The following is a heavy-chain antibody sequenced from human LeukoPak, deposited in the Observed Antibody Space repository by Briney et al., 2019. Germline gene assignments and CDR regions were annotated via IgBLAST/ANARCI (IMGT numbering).Heavy chain of an antibody. CDR3: ARVGLSSDQGAFDI. Sequence: PGGSLRLSCAASGFTFSSYGMHWVRQAPGKGLEWVAFIRYDGSNKYYADSVKGRFTISRDNSKNTLYLQMNSLRAEDTAVYYCARVGLSSDQGAFDIWGQGTMVTVSS. D-gene: IGHD2-21*02. CDR1: GFTFSSYG. J-gene: IGHJ3*02. CDR2: IRYDGSNK. V-gene: IGHV3-30*02.